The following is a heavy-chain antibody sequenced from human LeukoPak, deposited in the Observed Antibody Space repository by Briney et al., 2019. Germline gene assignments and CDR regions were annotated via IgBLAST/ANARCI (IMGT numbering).Heavy chain of an antibody. V-gene: IGHV4-61*01. J-gene: IGHJ4*02. D-gene: IGHD2-15*01. CDR1: GGSVSSGSYY. CDR3: ARARYCSGGSCYLDY. CDR2: IYYSGST. Sequence: SETLSLTCTVSGGSVSSGSYYWSWIRQPPGKGLEWIGYIYYSGSTNYNPSLKSRVTISVGTSKNQFSLKLSSVTAADTAVYYCARARYCSGGSCYLDYWGQGTLVTVSS.